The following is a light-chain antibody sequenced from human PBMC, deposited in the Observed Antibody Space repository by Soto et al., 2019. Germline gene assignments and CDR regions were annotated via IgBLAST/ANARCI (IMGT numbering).Light chain of an antibody. J-gene: IGLJ3*02. V-gene: IGLV2-14*02. CDR2: EVS. CDR1: SSDVGSYNL. CDR3: SSYTGTSPPLV. Sequence: QSVLTQPASVSGSPGQSITISCTGTSSDVGSYNLVSWYQQHPDKAPKLMISEVSNRPSGVSNRFSGSKSGNTASLTISGLQAEDEADYYCSSYTGTSPPLVFGGGTKLTVL.